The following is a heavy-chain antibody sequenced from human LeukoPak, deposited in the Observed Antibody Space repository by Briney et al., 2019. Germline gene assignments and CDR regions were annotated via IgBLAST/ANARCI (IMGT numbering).Heavy chain of an antibody. V-gene: IGHV4-4*07. CDR3: ARAGDSSGYEYYFDY. CDR2: IYSSGST. D-gene: IGHD3-22*01. CDR1: GGSISSYY. Sequence: SETLSLTCTVSGGSISSYYWSWIPQPAGKGLEWIGRIYSSGSTNYNPSLKSRITMSVDTSKNQFSLKLSSVTAADTAVYYCARAGDSSGYEYYFDYWGQGTLVTVSS. J-gene: IGHJ4*02.